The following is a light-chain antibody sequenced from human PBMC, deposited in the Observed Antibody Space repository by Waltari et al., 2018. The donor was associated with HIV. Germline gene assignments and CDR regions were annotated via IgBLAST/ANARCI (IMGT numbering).Light chain of an antibody. CDR3: CSYAGGYTLV. CDR2: DVT. Sequence: QSALTQPRSVSGSPGQSVTISCTGTSSDVGGYNYVSWYQQHPGKAPKLMLYDVTKRPSGVPDRFSGSKSGNTASLTISGLQAGDEADYFCCSYAGGYTLVFGGGTKLTVL. V-gene: IGLV2-11*01. J-gene: IGLJ3*02. CDR1: SSDVGGYNY.